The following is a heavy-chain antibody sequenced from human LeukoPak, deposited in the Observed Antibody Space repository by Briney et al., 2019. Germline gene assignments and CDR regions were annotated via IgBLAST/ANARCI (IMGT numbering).Heavy chain of an antibody. V-gene: IGHV3-23*01. CDR1: GFTFSSYA. CDR2: ISGSGGST. D-gene: IGHD3-22*01. Sequence: GGSPRLSRAASGFTFSSYAMSWVRQAPGRGLEWVSAISGSGGSTYYADSARGRFTISRDNSKNTLYLQMNSLRVEDTAVYYCAKDRDISGRWAVPWGQGTLVTVSS. CDR3: AKDRDISGRWAVP. J-gene: IGHJ5*02.